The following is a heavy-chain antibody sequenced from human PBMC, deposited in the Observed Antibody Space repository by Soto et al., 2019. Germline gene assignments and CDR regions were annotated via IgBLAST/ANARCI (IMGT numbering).Heavy chain of an antibody. V-gene: IGHV3-23*01. Sequence: GVSLRLSCAASGFTISTYAMTWVRQAPGKGLECVSGVTGSGGQIHYADSVKGRFTISKDNSKNTLYLQMSSLREEDTALYYCAKGAVYKDGLWLMDSWGQGTLLTVSS. CDR1: GFTISTYA. D-gene: IGHD2-21*01. CDR3: AKGAVYKDGLWLMDS. J-gene: IGHJ5*02. CDR2: VTGSGGQI.